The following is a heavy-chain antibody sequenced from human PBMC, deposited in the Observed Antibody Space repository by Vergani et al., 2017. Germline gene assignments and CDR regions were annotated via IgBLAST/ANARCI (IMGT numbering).Heavy chain of an antibody. V-gene: IGHV1-69*02. CDR2: IIPILGIA. CDR3: ASGRGAARPYYYYMDV. J-gene: IGHJ6*03. Sequence: QVQLVQSGAEVKKPGSSVKVSCKASGGTFSSYTISWVRQAPGQGLEWMGRIIPILGIANYAQKFQGRVTITADKSTSTAYMELSSLRSEDTAVYYCASGRGAARPYYYYMDVWGKGTTVTVSS. D-gene: IGHD6-6*01. CDR1: GGTFSSYT.